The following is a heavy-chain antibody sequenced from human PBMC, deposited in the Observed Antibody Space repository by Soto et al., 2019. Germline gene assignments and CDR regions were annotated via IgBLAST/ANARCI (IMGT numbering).Heavy chain of an antibody. J-gene: IGHJ5*02. V-gene: IGHV6-1*01. CDR1: GDTVSSNNVA. CDR2: TYRKSKWYN. CDR3: AREKVITMVRGVIPDPNWFDP. Sequence: PSQTLSLTCAISGDTVSSNNVAWNWIRQSPSRGLEWLGRTYRKSKWYNDYAVSVKSRITINPDTSKNQFSLKLSSVTAADTAVYYCAREKVITMVRGVIPDPNWFDPWGQGTLVTVSS. D-gene: IGHD3-10*01.